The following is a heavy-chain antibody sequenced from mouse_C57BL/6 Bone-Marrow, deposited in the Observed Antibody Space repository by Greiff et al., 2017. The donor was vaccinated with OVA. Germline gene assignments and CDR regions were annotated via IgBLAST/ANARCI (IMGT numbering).Heavy chain of an antibody. CDR2: IDPENGDT. D-gene: IGHD1-1*01. CDR3: TTWGGYYGHEDY. CDR1: GFNIKDDY. J-gene: IGHJ2*01. Sequence: VQLQQSGAELVRPGASVKLSCTASGFNIKDDYMHWVKQRPEQGLEWIGWIDPENGDTEYASKFQGKATITADTSSNTAYLQLSSLTSEDTAVYYCTTWGGYYGHEDYWGQGTTLTVSS. V-gene: IGHV14-4*01.